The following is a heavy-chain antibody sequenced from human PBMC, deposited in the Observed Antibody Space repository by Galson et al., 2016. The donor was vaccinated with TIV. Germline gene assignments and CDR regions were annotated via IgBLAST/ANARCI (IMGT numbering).Heavy chain of an antibody. Sequence: SVKVSCKASGYTFTHHPIHWVRQAPGQRLEWMGWINAGNGNTKYSQKIQGRVTITRDTSATTVYMDLSSLTSEDTAVYYCARPPYCGGDCYKYDSWGQGTLVTVSS. CDR1: GYTFTHHP. CDR2: INAGNGNT. V-gene: IGHV1-3*01. CDR3: ARPPYCGGDCYKYDS. J-gene: IGHJ4*02. D-gene: IGHD2-21*01.